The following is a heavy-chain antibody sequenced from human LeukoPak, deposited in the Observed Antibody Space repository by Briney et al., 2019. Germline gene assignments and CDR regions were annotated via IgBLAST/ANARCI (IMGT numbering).Heavy chain of an antibody. CDR2: IYYSGST. J-gene: IGHJ3*02. Sequence: SETLSLTCTVSGGSIGSYYWSWIRQPPGKGLEWIGYIYYSGSTNYNPSLKSRVTMSVDTSKNQFSLKLSSVTAADTAVYYCARDLLLWFGELLDAFDIWGQGTMVTVSS. D-gene: IGHD3-10*01. V-gene: IGHV4-59*12. CDR3: ARDLLLWFGELLDAFDI. CDR1: GGSIGSYY.